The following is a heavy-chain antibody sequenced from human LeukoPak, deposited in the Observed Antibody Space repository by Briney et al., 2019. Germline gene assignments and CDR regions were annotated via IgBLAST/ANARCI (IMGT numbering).Heavy chain of an antibody. CDR1: GYTFTSYG. CDR3: ARGRGTTVTSPPFDY. V-gene: IGHV1-18*01. Sequence: ASVKVSCKASGYTFTSYGISWVRQAPGQGLEWMGWISAYNGNTNYAQKLQGRVTMTTDTSTSTASMELRSLRSDDTAVYYCARGRGTTVTSPPFDYWGQGTLVTVSS. D-gene: IGHD4-17*01. CDR2: ISAYNGNT. J-gene: IGHJ4*02.